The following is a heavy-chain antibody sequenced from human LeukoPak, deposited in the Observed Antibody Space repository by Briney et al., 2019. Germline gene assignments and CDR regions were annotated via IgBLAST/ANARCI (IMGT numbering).Heavy chain of an antibody. J-gene: IGHJ3*02. CDR2: IYHSGST. CDR1: GYSISRGYY. V-gene: IGHV4-38-2*02. CDR3: ARGYYDSSGYFLHAFDI. D-gene: IGHD3-22*01. Sequence: SETLSLTCTVSGYSISRGYYWGWIRQPPGKGLEWIGSIYHSGSTYYNPSLKSRVTISVDTSKNQFSLKLSSVTAADTAVYYCARGYYDSSGYFLHAFDIWGQGTMVTVSS.